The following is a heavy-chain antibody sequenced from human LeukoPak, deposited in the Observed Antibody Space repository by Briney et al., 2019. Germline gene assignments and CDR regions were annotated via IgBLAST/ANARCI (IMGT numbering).Heavy chain of an antibody. CDR2: ISAYNGNT. Sequence: ASVKVSCXASGYTFTTYGISWVRQARGQGLEWMAWISAYNGNTNYAQKLQGRVTMTTDTSTSTAYMELRSLRSDDTAVYYCARVPRGVGSNWFDPWGQGTLVTVSS. D-gene: IGHD3-10*01. J-gene: IGHJ5*02. CDR1: GYTFTTYG. CDR3: ARVPRGVGSNWFDP. V-gene: IGHV1-18*01.